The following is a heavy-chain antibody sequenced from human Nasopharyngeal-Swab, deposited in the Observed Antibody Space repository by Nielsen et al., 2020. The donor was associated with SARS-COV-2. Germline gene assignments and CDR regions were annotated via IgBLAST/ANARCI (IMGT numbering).Heavy chain of an antibody. J-gene: IGHJ4*02. V-gene: IGHV3-53*01. Sequence: GGSLRLSCTASDFTVSSNFMTWVRQAPGKGLEWVSLLYSGGTTYYADSVKGRFTISRDSSKNTLYLQMKSLRAEDTALYYCARTNPDGRGIFDYWGQGTLVTVSS. CDR2: LYSGGTT. CDR3: ARTNPDGRGIFDY. D-gene: IGHD1-26*01. CDR1: DFTVSSNF.